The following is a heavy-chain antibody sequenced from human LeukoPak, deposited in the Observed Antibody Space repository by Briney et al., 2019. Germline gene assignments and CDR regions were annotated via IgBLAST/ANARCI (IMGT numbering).Heavy chain of an antibody. CDR1: GGTFSSYA. D-gene: IGHD1-26*01. V-gene: IGHV1-69*04. J-gene: IGHJ6*02. CDR2: IIPILGIA. Sequence: SVKVSCKASGGTFSSYAISWVRQAPGQGLEWMGRIIPILGIANYAQKFQGRVTIIADKFTSTAYMELSSLRSEDTAMYYCARDQKVGATPYFGMDVWGQGTTVTVSS. CDR3: ARDQKVGATPYFGMDV.